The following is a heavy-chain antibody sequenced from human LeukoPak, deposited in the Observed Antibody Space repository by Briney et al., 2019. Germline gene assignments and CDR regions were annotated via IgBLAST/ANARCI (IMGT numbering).Heavy chain of an antibody. CDR1: GFTFSSYW. J-gene: IGHJ4*02. CDR3: VRGLGDY. V-gene: IGHV3-74*01. Sequence: GGSLRLSCAASGFTFSSYWMHWVRQLPGKGLVWVSRINSDGSITTYADSVKGRFTISRDDAKSTLYLQMKSLRAEDTAVYYCVRGLGDYWGPGTLVTVSS. CDR2: INSDGSIT.